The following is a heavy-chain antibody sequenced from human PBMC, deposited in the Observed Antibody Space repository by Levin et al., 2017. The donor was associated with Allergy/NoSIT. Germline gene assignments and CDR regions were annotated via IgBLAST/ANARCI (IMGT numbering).Heavy chain of an antibody. CDR3: ANQQLLKKMGYYFDY. J-gene: IGHJ4*02. Sequence: GGSLRLSCAASGFTFSSYGMHWVRQAPGKGLEWVAVISYDGSNKYYADSVKGRFTISRDNSKNTLYLQMNSLRAEDTAVYYCANQQLLKKMGYYFDYWGQGTLVTVSS. D-gene: IGHD2-2*01. CDR2: ISYDGSNK. V-gene: IGHV3-30*18. CDR1: GFTFSSYG.